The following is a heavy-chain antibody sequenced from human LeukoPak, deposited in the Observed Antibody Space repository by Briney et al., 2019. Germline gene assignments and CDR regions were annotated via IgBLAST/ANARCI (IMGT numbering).Heavy chain of an antibody. Sequence: GASVKVSCKASGYTFTGYYMHWVRQAPGQGLEWMGWINPNSGGTNYAQEFQGRVTMTRDTSISTAYMELSRLRSDDTAVYYCARPGSGSYYLDYWGQGTLVTVSS. D-gene: IGHD3-10*01. V-gene: IGHV1-2*02. CDR3: ARPGSGSYYLDY. CDR1: GYTFTGYY. J-gene: IGHJ4*02. CDR2: INPNSGGT.